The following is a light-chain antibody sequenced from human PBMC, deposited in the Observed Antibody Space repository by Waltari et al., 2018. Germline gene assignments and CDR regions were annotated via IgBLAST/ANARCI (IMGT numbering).Light chain of an antibody. CDR3: QQYNNWPPYT. CDR1: QCVSSN. J-gene: IGKJ2*01. V-gene: IGKV3-15*01. Sequence: EIVMTQSPATLSVAPGERATLSCRASQCVSSNLAWYHQRPGQAPRLLIYAASTRATGIPARFSGSGSGTEFTLTISSLQSEDFAVYYCQQYNNWPPYTFGQGTKLEIK. CDR2: AAS.